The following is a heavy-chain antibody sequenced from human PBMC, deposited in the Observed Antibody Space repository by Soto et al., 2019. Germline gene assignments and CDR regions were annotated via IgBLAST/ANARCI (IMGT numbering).Heavy chain of an antibody. Sequence: SESLSLTCTVSGGSTSSGGFYWSWIRQHPGKGLEWIGYIYYSGISYYNPSLKSRVSISLDTSRNQFSMTLNSVTAADTAVYYCARNGYTYGMDVWGQGATVTVSS. CDR3: ARNGYTYGMDV. CDR2: IYYSGIS. D-gene: IGHD5-18*01. CDR1: GGSTSSGGFY. J-gene: IGHJ6*02. V-gene: IGHV4-31*03.